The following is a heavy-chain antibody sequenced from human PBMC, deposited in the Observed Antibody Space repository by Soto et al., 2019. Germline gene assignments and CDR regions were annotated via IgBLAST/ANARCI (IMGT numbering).Heavy chain of an antibody. V-gene: IGHV4-31*01. CDR2: IFYSGIS. D-gene: IGHD3-16*01. CDR1: GDSITSGVHY. Sequence: QVQLQESGPGLVKPSQTLSLTCTVSGDSITSGVHYWSWIRQRPGKGLGWSGYIFYSGISNYNPSLRSQVTTSVNPSKNQFSLTLSSVTAADTAVYYCARNRIMLTFGGGSGEWGIDSWGQGTLVTVSS. J-gene: IGHJ4*02. CDR3: ARNRIMLTFGGGSGEWGIDS.